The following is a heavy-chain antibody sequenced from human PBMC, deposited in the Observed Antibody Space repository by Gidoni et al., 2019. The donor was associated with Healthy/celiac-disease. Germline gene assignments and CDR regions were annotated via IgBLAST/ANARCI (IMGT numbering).Heavy chain of an antibody. CDR3: ARSTMVRGVIMGFSY. V-gene: IGHV4-31*02. D-gene: IGHD3-10*01. J-gene: IGHJ4*02. Sequence: YYNPSLKSRVTISVDTSKNQFSLKLSSVTAADTAVYYCARSTMVRGVIMGFSYWGQGTLVTVSS.